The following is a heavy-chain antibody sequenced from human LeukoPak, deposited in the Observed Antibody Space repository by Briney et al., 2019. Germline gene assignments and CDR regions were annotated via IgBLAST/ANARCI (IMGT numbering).Heavy chain of an antibody. V-gene: IGHV3-23*01. J-gene: IGHJ5*02. CDR1: GFTFSSYA. Sequence: PGGSLRLSCAASGFTFSSYAMSWVRQAPGKGLEWVSAISGSGGSTYYADSVKGRFTISRDNSKNTLYLQMNSLRAEDTAVYYCAKDLDIVVVPAAIPPWGQGTLVTVSS. D-gene: IGHD2-2*02. CDR2: ISGSGGST. CDR3: AKDLDIVVVPAAIPP.